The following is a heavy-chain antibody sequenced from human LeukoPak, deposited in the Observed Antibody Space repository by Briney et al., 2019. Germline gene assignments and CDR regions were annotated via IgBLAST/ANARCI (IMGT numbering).Heavy chain of an antibody. V-gene: IGHV3-30*02. CDR3: AESLVQVGEPKGYYNYMDV. CDR1: GFTFSTSA. CDR2: IRYDGSNK. J-gene: IGHJ6*03. Sequence: PGGSLRLSCAASGFTFSTSAMTWVRQAPGKGLEWVAFIRYDGSNKYYADSVKGRFTISRDYSKNSLSLQMNTLRPEDTAIFFRAESLVQVGEPKGYYNYMDVWGKGTTVTVSS. D-gene: IGHD2-8*02.